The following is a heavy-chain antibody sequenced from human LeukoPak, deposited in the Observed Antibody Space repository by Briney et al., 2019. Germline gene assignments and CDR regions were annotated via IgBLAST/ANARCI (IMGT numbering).Heavy chain of an antibody. Sequence: PSETLSLTCTVSGGSISSYYWSWIRQPPGKGLEWIGEINHSGSTNYNPSLKSRVTISVDTSKNQFSLKLSSVTAADTAVYYCASRRDGYNLDAFDIWGQGTMVTVSS. J-gene: IGHJ3*02. CDR2: INHSGST. V-gene: IGHV4-34*01. D-gene: IGHD5-12*01. CDR1: GGSISSYY. CDR3: ASRRDGYNLDAFDI.